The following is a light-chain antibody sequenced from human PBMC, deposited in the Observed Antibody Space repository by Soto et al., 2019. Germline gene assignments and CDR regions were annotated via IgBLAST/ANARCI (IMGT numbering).Light chain of an antibody. CDR3: QQGGT. Sequence: DIQLTQSPSFLSASVGDRVTITCRASQGISSYLAWYQQKPGKAPKLLIYAASTLQSGVPSRFSGSGSGTEFTLTMSSLHPEDFATYYCQQGGTFGPGTKVDI. J-gene: IGKJ3*01. CDR2: AAS. V-gene: IGKV1-9*01. CDR1: QGISSY.